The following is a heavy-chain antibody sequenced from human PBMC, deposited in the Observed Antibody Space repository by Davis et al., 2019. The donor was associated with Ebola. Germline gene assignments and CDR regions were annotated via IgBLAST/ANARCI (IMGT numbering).Heavy chain of an antibody. CDR2: IDPSDSYT. J-gene: IGHJ6*02. CDR1: GYSFTSYW. V-gene: IGHV5-10-1*01. Sequence: GESLKIPCNGSGYSFTSYWIGRVRQMPGKGLEWMGRIDPSDSYTKYSPSFQGHVTIPADQSISTAYLQWSSLTASDTAMYYCALRYYGMDVWGQGTTVTVSS. CDR3: ALRYYGMDV.